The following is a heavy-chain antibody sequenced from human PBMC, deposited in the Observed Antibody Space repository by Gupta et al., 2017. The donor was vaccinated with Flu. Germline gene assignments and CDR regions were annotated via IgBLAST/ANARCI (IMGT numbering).Heavy chain of an antibody. CDR2: ISSSGSTM. CDR1: TFRDYY. J-gene: IGHJ3*02. V-gene: IGHV3-11*01. D-gene: IGHD3-16*01. CDR3: ARLWGRWNAFDI. Sequence: TFRDYYRSWIRQAPGKGLEWVSYISSSGSTMYYADSVKGRFTISRDNAKNSLHLQMNSLRAEDTAVYYCARLWGRWNAFDIWGQGTMVTVSS.